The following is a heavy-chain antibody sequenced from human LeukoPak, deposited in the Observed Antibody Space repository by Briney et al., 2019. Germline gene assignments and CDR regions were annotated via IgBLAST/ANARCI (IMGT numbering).Heavy chain of an antibody. CDR2: ISYDGSNK. J-gene: IGHJ4*02. CDR1: GFTFSSYA. CDR3: ARGGRKATYSDY. D-gene: IGHD1-1*01. V-gene: IGHV3-30-3*01. Sequence: GGSLRLSCAASGFTFSSYAMHWVRQAPGKGLEWVAVISYDGSNKYYADSVKGRFTISSDNSKNTLYLQMNSLRAEDTAVYYCARGGRKATYSDYWGQGTLVTVSS.